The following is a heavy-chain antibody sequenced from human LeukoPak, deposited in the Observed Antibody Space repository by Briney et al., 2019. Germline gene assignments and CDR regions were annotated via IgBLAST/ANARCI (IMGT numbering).Heavy chain of an antibody. CDR1: GGSVTSTNW. Sequence: ASETLSLTCDVTGGSVTSTNWWTWFRQPPGKGLEWIGGVHLDGRTNYNPSLKSRLVMSADLPENHISLKLTSVTAADTAVYYCAREGGFYRPLDYSGQGTLVTVSS. CDR2: VHLDGRT. D-gene: IGHD6-25*01. CDR3: AREGGFYRPLDY. J-gene: IGHJ4*02. V-gene: IGHV4-4*02.